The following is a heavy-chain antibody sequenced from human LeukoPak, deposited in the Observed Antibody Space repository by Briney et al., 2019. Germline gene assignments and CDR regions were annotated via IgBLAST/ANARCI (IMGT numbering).Heavy chain of an antibody. Sequence: GGSLRLSCAVSGFSFTNFWMSWVRQAPGRGLEWVANIHPEGNEKYHVESVKGRFTISRDNAKNSLYLQMNSLRAEDTALYYCARGPYDSSGYYCPLDYWGQGTLVTVSS. CDR1: GFSFTNFW. D-gene: IGHD3-22*01. V-gene: IGHV3-7*03. CDR3: ARGPYDSSGYYCPLDY. J-gene: IGHJ4*02. CDR2: IHPEGNEK.